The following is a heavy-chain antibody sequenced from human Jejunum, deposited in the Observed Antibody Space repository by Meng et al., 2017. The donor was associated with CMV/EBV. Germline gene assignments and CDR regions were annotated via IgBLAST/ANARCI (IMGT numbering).Heavy chain of an antibody. Sequence: SGFTFSSFSRHWVRQAPGKGLEWVTLISSDGSAKYYAGSVKGRFSISRDISMNTLYLQMNSLRPEDTVMYYCAREGSLLEKDAFDIWGQGTMVTVS. CDR3: AREGSLLEKDAFDI. J-gene: IGHJ3*02. CDR1: GFTFSSFS. D-gene: IGHD3-3*01. V-gene: IGHV3-30-3*01. CDR2: ISSDGSAK.